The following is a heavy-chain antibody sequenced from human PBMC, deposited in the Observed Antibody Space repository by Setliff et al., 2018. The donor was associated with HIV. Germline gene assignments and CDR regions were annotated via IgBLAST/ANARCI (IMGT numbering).Heavy chain of an antibody. CDR3: ARHGAYEAYYDYMDV. CDR1: GYSISSGHY. Sequence: SETLSLTCAVSGYSISSGHYWGWIRQPPGKGLEWIGSIYHSGTTYDNPSLKSRVAISVDTSKNQFSLKLSSVTAADTAVYYCARHGAYEAYYDYMDVWGKGTTVTVSS. D-gene: IGHD5-12*01. J-gene: IGHJ6*03. V-gene: IGHV4-38-2*01. CDR2: IYHSGTT.